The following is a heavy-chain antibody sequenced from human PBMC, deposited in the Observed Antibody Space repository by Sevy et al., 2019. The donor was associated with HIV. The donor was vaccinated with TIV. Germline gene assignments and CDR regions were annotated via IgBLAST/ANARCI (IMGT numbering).Heavy chain of an antibody. CDR2: IYSGGST. D-gene: IGHD6-13*01. J-gene: IGHJ5*02. Sequence: GGSLRLSCAASGFTVSSNYMSWVRQAPGKGLEWVSVIYSGGSTYYADSVKGRFTISRDNSKNTLYLQMNSLRAEDTAVYYCARAAAADPFEGGWFDPWGQGTLVTVSS. CDR1: GFTVSSNY. CDR3: ARAAAADPFEGGWFDP. V-gene: IGHV3-53*01.